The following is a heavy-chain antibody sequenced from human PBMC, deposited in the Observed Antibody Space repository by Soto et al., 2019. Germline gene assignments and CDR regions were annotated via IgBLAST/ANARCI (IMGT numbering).Heavy chain of an antibody. CDR1: GASITGSSY. Sequence: QVQLQESGPGLMKPSETLSLTCTVSGASITGSSYWSWIRQPAGKGLEWIGRFSLSGTTNYNPSLRSRVTMSAEVSTNPFSLRLTSVTAADTALYYCARGMTPPGAPAWYYFDSWGQGTLVTVSS. V-gene: IGHV4-4*07. D-gene: IGHD2-8*02. J-gene: IGHJ4*02. CDR3: ARGMTPPGAPAWYYFDS. CDR2: FSLSGTT.